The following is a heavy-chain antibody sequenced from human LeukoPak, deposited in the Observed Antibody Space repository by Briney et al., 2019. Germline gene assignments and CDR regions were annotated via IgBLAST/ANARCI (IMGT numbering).Heavy chain of an antibody. V-gene: IGHV3-48*04. D-gene: IGHD6-13*01. CDR1: GFTFSSYT. CDR3: ARDPYSSSWGGY. Sequence: GGSLRLSCAASGFTFSSYTMTWVRQAPGKGLKWVSYISGSSTTIYYADSVKGRFTISRDNAKNSLYLQMNSLRAEDTAVYYCARDPYSSSWGGYWGQGTLVTVSS. J-gene: IGHJ4*02. CDR2: ISGSSTTI.